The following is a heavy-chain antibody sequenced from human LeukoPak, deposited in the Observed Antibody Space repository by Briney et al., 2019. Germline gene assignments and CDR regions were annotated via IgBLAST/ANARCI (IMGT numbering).Heavy chain of an antibody. CDR3: ARVRTTGSYYGMDV. D-gene: IGHD3-10*01. Sequence: GGSLRLSCAASGFTFSSYWMSWVRQAPGKGLEWVANIKQDGSDKYYVDSVKGRFTISRDNAQNSLNLQMNSLRVEDTAMYYCARVRTTGSYYGMDVWGQGTTVTVSS. CDR2: IKQDGSDK. CDR1: GFTFSSYW. V-gene: IGHV3-7*01. J-gene: IGHJ6*02.